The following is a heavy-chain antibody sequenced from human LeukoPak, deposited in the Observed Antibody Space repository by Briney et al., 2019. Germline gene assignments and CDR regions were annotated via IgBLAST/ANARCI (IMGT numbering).Heavy chain of an antibody. J-gene: IGHJ4*02. CDR2: IYYSGST. D-gene: IGHD3-9*01. Sequence: PSETLSLTCTVSGGSISSSSYYWGWIRQPPGKGLEWIGSIYYSGSTYYNPSLKSRVTISVDTSKNQFSLKLSSVTAADMAVYYCARDTPHYDILTGYYNRWLDYWGQGTLVTVSS. CDR1: GGSISSSSYY. CDR3: ARDTPHYDILTGYYNRWLDY. V-gene: IGHV4-39*07.